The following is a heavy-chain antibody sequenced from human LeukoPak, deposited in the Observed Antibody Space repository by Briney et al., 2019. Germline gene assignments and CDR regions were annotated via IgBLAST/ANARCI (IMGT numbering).Heavy chain of an antibody. CDR2: IKSKTDGGTT. Sequence: AGGSLRLSCAASGFTFSNAWMSWVRQAPGKGLEWVGRIKSKTDGGTTDYAAPVKGRFTISRDDSKNTLYLQMNSLKTEDTAVYYCTTGRREYSSSYAVDYWGQGTLVTVSS. D-gene: IGHD6-6*01. CDR3: TTGRREYSSSYAVDY. J-gene: IGHJ4*02. CDR1: GFTFSNAW. V-gene: IGHV3-15*01.